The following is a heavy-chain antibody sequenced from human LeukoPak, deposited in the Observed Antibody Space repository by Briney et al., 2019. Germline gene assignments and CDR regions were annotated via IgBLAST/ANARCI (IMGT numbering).Heavy chain of an antibody. D-gene: IGHD4-17*01. CDR2: IYYSGST. Sequence: SETLSLTCTVSGGSISSGGYYWSWIRQHPGKGLEWIGYIYYSGSTYYNPSLKSRVTISVDTSKNQFSLKLSSVTAADTAVYYCARDPNYGDYLGVADYWGQGALVTVSS. CDR3: ARDPNYGDYLGVADY. V-gene: IGHV4-31*03. CDR1: GGSISSGGYY. J-gene: IGHJ4*02.